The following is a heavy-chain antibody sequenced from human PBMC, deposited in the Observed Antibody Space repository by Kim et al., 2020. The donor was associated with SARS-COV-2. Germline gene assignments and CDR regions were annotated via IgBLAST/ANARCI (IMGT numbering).Heavy chain of an antibody. Sequence: YAQKFQGRVTMTRDTSTSTVYMELSSLRSEDTAVYYCARDSIAAGDAFDIWGQGTMVTVSS. CDR3: ARDSIAAGDAFDI. V-gene: IGHV1-46*01. J-gene: IGHJ3*02. D-gene: IGHD6-13*01.